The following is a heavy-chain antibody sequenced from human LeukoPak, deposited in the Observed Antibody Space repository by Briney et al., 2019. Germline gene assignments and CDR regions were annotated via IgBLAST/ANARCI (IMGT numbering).Heavy chain of an antibody. J-gene: IGHJ4*02. CDR2: ISGGGTA. V-gene: IGHV3-69-1*01. CDR3: ARDPYYYFDY. Sequence: GGSLRLSCAASGFTFSSYEMNWVRQVPGKGLEWVSAISGGGTAYYVDSVKGRFTISRDNAKNSLYLQMNSLRAEDTAVYYCARDPYYYFDYWGQGTLVTVSS. CDR1: GFTFSSYE. D-gene: IGHD3-10*01.